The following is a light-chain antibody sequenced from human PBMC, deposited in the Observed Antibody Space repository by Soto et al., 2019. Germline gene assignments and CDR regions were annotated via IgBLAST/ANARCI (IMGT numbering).Light chain of an antibody. J-gene: IGLJ1*01. CDR3: ISYTVRRSYG. CDR1: SSDIGTYDH. CDR2: SVS. V-gene: IGLV2-14*01. Sequence: QSALTQPASVSGSPGQSITISCSGTSSDIGTYDHVAWFQQFPGKTPKLVIYSVSDRPSGVSYRFSGSKSGNTASLTISGLQADDEADYYCISYTVRRSYGFGTGTKV.